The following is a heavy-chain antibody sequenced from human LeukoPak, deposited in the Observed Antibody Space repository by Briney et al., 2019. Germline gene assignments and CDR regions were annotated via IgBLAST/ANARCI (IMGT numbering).Heavy chain of an antibody. CDR3: AVSEYGMDV. CDR1: GFTFSSYC. CDR2: ISSSSSYI. J-gene: IGHJ6*02. D-gene: IGHD1-14*01. Sequence: GGSLRLSCAASGFTFSSYCMSWVRQAPGKGLEWVSSISSSSSYIYYADSVKGRFTISRDNAKNSLYLQMNSLRAEDTAVYYCAVSEYGMDVWGQGTTVTVPS. V-gene: IGHV3-21*01.